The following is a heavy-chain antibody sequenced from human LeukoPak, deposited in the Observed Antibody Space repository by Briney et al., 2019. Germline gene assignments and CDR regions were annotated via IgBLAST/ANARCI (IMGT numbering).Heavy chain of an antibody. D-gene: IGHD6-19*01. Sequence: SETLSLTCTVSGGSISSGSYYWSWIRQPAGKGLEWIGRIYTSGSTSYNPSLKSRVTISVDTSKNQFSLKLSSVTAADTAVYYCARETYSSGWYPPYMDVWGKGTTVTISS. CDR2: IYTSGST. CDR3: ARETYSSGWYPPYMDV. J-gene: IGHJ6*03. V-gene: IGHV4-61*02. CDR1: GGSISSGSYY.